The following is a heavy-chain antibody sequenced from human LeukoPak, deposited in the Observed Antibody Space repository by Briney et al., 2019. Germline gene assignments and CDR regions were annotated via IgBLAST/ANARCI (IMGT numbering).Heavy chain of an antibody. CDR3: ARDRDIGDYPGMNFDY. Sequence: GGSLRLSCAVSGFTFSSYSMNWVRQAPGKGMEWVSSISSSSSYIYYADSMKGRFTISTANAKTSLYLQMNSLGAADTAVYYCARDRDIGDYPGMNFDYWGQGTLVTVSS. CDR1: GFTFSSYS. CDR2: ISSSSSYI. V-gene: IGHV3-21*01. J-gene: IGHJ4*02. D-gene: IGHD4-17*01.